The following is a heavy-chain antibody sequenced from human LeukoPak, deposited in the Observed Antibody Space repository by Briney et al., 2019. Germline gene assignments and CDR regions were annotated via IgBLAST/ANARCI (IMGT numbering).Heavy chain of an antibody. V-gene: IGHV4-59*01. CDR2: IYYSGST. D-gene: IGHD2-21*02. CDR1: GGSFSGYY. CDR3: ARGGGGGDPPDY. Sequence: LETLSLTCAVYGGSFSGYYWSWIRQPPGKGLEWIGCIYYSGSTNYNPSLKSRVTISVDTSKNQFSLKLSSVTAADTAVYYCARGGGGGDPPDYWGQGTLVTVSS. J-gene: IGHJ4*02.